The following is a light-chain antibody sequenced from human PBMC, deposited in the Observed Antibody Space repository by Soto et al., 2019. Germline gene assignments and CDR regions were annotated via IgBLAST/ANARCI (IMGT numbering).Light chain of an antibody. CDR2: GAS. Sequence: VLSRSRGTLSLYPLERATLSCRASQSVSSNLAWYQQKPGQAPRLLIYGASTRATGIPARFNGSGSGTDFTLTISRLEPEDFAVYYCQQYGSSGTFGQRSNVDVK. CDR3: QQYGSSGT. J-gene: IGKJ2*02. V-gene: IGKV3-20*01. CDR1: QSVSSN.